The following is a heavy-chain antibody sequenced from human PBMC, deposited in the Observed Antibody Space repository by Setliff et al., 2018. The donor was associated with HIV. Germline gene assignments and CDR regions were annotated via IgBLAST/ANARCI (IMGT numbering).Heavy chain of an antibody. Sequence: SETLSLTCTVSGGSMSSSSYYWGWIRQPPGKGLEWIGSIYYSGSTYYNPSLKSRVTISADATKNQFSLKLTSVTAADTAVYYCARVRLDGSARNDAFDSWGQGTMVTVSS. CDR2: IYYSGST. V-gene: IGHV4-39*07. CDR3: ARVRLDGSARNDAFDS. J-gene: IGHJ3*02. D-gene: IGHD3-10*01. CDR1: GGSMSSSSYY.